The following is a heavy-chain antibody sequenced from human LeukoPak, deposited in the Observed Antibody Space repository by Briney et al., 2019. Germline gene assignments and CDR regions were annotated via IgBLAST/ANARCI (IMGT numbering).Heavy chain of an antibody. J-gene: IGHJ3*02. CDR3: ARGSNGILTGYAIPLYDAFDI. CDR2: INAGNGNT. CDR1: GYTFTSYA. D-gene: IGHD3-9*01. V-gene: IGHV1-3*01. Sequence: ASVKVSCKASGYTFTSYAMHWVRQAPGQRLEWMGWINAGNGNTKYSQKFQGRVTITRDTSASTAYMELSSLRSEDAAVYYCARGSNGILTGYAIPLYDAFDIWGQGTMVTVSS.